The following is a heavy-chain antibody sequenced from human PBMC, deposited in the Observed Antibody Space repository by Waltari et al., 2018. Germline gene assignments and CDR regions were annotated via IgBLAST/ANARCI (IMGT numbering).Heavy chain of an antibody. Sequence: EVQLVESGGGLIQAGGSRRLSCAASGFTVSSPYMAWVRQAPGKGLESVAISYSHGTTSYADSVKGRFTISRDNSKNTLFLQMSSVRVDDTAMYYCTTRVAISGVPGMPDYWGQGTLVTASS. J-gene: IGHJ4*02. CDR1: GFTVSSPY. V-gene: IGHV3-53*01. D-gene: IGHD2-15*01. CDR2: SYSHGTT. CDR3: TTRVAISGVPGMPDY.